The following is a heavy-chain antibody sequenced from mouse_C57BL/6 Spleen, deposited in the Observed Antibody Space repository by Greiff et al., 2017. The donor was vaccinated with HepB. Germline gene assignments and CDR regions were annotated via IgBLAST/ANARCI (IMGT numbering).Heavy chain of an antibody. CDR2: ISSGGSYT. J-gene: IGHJ3*01. D-gene: IGHD1-1*01. CDR3: ANYGSGYGFAY. CDR1: GFTFSSYG. Sequence: EVQVVESGGDLVKPGGSLKLSCAASGFTFSSYGMSWVRQTPDKRLEWVATISSGGSYTYYPDSVKGRVTISRDNAKNTLYLQMSSLKSEDTAMYYCANYGSGYGFAYWGQGTLVTVSA. V-gene: IGHV5-6*01.